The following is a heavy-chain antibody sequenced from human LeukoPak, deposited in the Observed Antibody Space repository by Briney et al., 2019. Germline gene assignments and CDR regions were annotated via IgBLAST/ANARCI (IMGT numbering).Heavy chain of an antibody. CDR1: GFTFSNYA. CDR2: ISGNAANP. Sequence: GGSLRLSCAASGFTFSNYAMAWVRQAPGKGLEWVAGISGNAANPWYADSVKGRFTISRDNFRNTVSLQMNSLRAEDTAAYYCAKVRQHISGSYWGAFDYWGQRTLVTVS. V-gene: IGHV3-23*01. J-gene: IGHJ4*02. CDR3: AKVRQHISGSYWGAFDY. D-gene: IGHD3-22*01.